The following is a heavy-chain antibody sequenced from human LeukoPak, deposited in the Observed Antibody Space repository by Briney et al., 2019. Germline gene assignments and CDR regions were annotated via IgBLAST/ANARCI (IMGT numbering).Heavy chain of an antibody. V-gene: IGHV3-23*01. CDR1: GFTFSNFW. Sequence: GGSLRLSCVVSGFTFSNFWMSWVRQAPGKGLEWVSGISGSGGATYYADSVKGRFTISRDNSKNTLYLQMSGLRAEDTAVYYCAKKVITYYYGMDVWGQGTTVTVSS. CDR3: AKKVITYYYGMDV. D-gene: IGHD2-21*01. CDR2: ISGSGGAT. J-gene: IGHJ6*02.